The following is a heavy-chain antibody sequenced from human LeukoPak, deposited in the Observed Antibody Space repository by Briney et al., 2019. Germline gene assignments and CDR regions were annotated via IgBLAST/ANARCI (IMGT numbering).Heavy chain of an antibody. V-gene: IGHV4-59*08. CDR2: IYYTGGT. J-gene: IGHJ4*02. D-gene: IGHD6-19*01. Sequence: PSETLSLTCTVSGGSIGSDYWTWIRQPPGKGLEYIGYIYYTGGTNYNPSLKGRVTISVDTSKNQFSLKLSSVTAADTAVYFCAKYGNSGWVIDNWGQGTLVTVSS. CDR1: GGSIGSDY. CDR3: AKYGNSGWVIDN.